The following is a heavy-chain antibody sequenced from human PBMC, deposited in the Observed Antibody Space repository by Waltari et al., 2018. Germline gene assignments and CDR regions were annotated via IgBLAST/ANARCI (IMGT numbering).Heavy chain of an antibody. CDR1: GFTFLSYS. V-gene: IGHV3-21*02. D-gene: IGHD7-27*01. CDR3: ARGGWGFYLDD. J-gene: IGHJ4*02. CDR2: ISSSGSYT. Sequence: EVLLVESGGGLVKPGGSLRLPCAASGFTFLSYSMNWVRQAPGKGLEWVSSISSSGSYTHYVDSVKGRFTISRDNAKNSLYLQMNTLRAEDTAVYYCARGGWGFYLDDWGQGTLVTSSS.